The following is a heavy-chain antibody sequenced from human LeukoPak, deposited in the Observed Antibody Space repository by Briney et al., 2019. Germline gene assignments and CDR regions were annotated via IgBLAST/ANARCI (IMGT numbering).Heavy chain of an antibody. J-gene: IGHJ4*02. CDR1: GFTFSSYA. D-gene: IGHD4-17*01. V-gene: IGHV3-23*01. CDR3: ARGDAVTKFGY. Sequence: GGSLRLSCAASGFTFSSYAMSWVRQAPGKGLEWVSPISGSGGGTYYADSVKGRFTISRDNSKNTLYLQMYSLRAEDTAVYYCARGDAVTKFGYWGQGTLVTVSS. CDR2: ISGSGGGT.